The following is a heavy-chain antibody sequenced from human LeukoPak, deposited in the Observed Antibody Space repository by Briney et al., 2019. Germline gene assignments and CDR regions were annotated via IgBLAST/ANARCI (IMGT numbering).Heavy chain of an antibody. CDR2: INPSGGST. CDR3: ARSPQIFGLSAAGVDY. J-gene: IGHJ4*02. D-gene: IGHD3-3*01. CDR1: GYTFTSYF. V-gene: IGHV1-46*01. Sequence: ASVKVSCKASGYTFTSYFMHWVRQAPGQGLEWMGIINPSGGSTSYAQKFQGRVTMTRDTSTSTAYMELRSLRSDDTAVYYCARSPQIFGLSAAGVDYWGQGTLVTVSS.